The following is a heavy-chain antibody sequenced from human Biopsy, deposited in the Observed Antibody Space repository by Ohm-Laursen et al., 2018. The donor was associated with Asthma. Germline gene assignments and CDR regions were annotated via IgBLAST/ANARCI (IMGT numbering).Heavy chain of an antibody. CDR1: GFSFSNFA. J-gene: IGHJ3*02. CDR2: ISKDASTQ. Sequence: SLRLSCAASGFSFSNFAIHWVRQAPGKGLEWVGVISKDASTQDYADSMKGRFTMARDNSKNTLDLQMNSLREEDMAVYYCVRDGTDDAFDIWGQGTVVSVSS. V-gene: IGHV3-30*01. CDR3: VRDGTDDAFDI. D-gene: IGHD1-1*01.